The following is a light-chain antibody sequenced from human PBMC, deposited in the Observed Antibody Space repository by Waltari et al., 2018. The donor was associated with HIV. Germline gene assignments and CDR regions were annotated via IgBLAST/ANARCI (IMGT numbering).Light chain of an antibody. J-gene: IGKJ2*02. CDR3: QQLNSYPRT. CDR1: QGISTY. Sequence: DIQLTQSPSFLSASVGDRVPITCRASQGISTYLALYQQKPGKAPQLLLYAASTLQSGVSSRFSGSGSGTEFTLTISSLQPEDFSTYYCQQLNSYPRTFGQGTKLEIK. V-gene: IGKV1-9*01. CDR2: AAS.